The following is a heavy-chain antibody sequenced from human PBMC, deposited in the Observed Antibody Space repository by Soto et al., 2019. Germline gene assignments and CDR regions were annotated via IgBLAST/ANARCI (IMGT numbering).Heavy chain of an antibody. CDR1: GGSISSGGYY. D-gene: IGHD3-9*01. CDR3: ARDQDYDISTGYCGMDV. V-gene: IGHV4-31*03. J-gene: IGHJ6*02. CDR2: IYYSGST. Sequence: NPSETLSLTCTVSGGSISSGGYYWSWIRQHPGKGLEWIGYIYYSGSTYYNPSLKSRLTISADTSKNQVSLKLSSVTAADTAVYFCARDQDYDISTGYCGMDVWGQGTTVTVSS.